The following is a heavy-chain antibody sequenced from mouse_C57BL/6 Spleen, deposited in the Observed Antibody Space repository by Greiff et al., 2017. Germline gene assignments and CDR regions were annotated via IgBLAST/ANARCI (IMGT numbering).Heavy chain of an antibody. Sequence: DAGGGLVQPKGSLKLSCAASGFSFNTYAMNWVRQAPGKGLEWVARIRSKSNNYATYYADSVKDRFTISRDDSESMLYLQMNNLKTEDTAMYYCVRGITTDLGAMDYWGQGTSVTVSS. CDR1: GFSFNTYA. CDR2: IRSKSNNYAT. CDR3: VRGITTDLGAMDY. D-gene: IGHD1-1*01. V-gene: IGHV10-1*01. J-gene: IGHJ4*01.